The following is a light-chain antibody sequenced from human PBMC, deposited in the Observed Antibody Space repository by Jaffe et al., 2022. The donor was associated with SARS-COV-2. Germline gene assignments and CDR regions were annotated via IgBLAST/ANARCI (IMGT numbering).Light chain of an antibody. CDR2: WAS. CDR3: QQYYLTPYT. CDR1: QSVLYSSNNQNC. V-gene: IGKV4-1*01. J-gene: IGKJ2*01. Sequence: DIVMTQSPDSLAVSLGERATINCKSSQSVLYSSNNQNCLAWYQQKPGQPPKLLIYWASTRESGVPDRFSGSGSGTDFTLTISSLQAEDVAVYYCQQYYLTPYTFGQGTKLEIK.